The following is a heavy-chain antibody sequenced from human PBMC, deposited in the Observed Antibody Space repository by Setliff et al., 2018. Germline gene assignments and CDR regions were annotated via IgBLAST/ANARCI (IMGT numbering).Heavy chain of an antibody. V-gene: IGHV4-61*02. D-gene: IGHD1-26*01. J-gene: IGHJ4*02. CDR1: GGSISSGAYY. Sequence: SETLSLTCTVSGGSISSGAYYWSWIRQPAGKAPEWIGRIHASGSPSYNPSLKGRVTISADTSTNHFSLKLTSVTAADTAVYYCARDNTIVGATDYWGQGALVTVSS. CDR2: IHASGSP. CDR3: ARDNTIVGATDY.